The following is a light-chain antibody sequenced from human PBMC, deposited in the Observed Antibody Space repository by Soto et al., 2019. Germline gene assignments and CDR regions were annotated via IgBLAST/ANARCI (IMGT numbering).Light chain of an antibody. CDR3: QQYGSSPPYT. V-gene: IGKV3-20*01. Sequence: EVVLTQSPGTLSLSPGERATLSCRASQSVSNNYFAWYQQKPGQAPRLLIFRSSDRATGIPDRFSGSGSGTDFTLTISRLEPEDFAVYYWQQYGSSPPYTFGQGTKLEIK. J-gene: IGKJ2*01. CDR2: RSS. CDR1: QSVSNNY.